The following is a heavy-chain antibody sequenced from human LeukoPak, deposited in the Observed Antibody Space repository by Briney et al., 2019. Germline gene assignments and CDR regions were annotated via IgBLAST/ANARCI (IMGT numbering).Heavy chain of an antibody. CDR2: INHSGST. Sequence: PSETLSLTCAVYGGSFSGYYWSWIRQPPGKGLEWIGEINHSGSTNYNPSLKSRVTISLDTSKNHSSLKLSSVTAADTAVYYCARRPPSAWFDPWGQGTLVTVSS. CDR1: GGSFSGYY. J-gene: IGHJ5*02. CDR3: ARRPPSAWFDP. V-gene: IGHV4-34*01.